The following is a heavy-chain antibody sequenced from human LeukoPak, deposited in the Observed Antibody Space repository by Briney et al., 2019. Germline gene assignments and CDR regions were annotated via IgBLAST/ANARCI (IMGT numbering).Heavy chain of an antibody. V-gene: IGHV3-74*01. J-gene: IGHJ4*02. CDR3: AALDHGHDY. CDR1: GFTLSSYW. Sequence: AGGSLRLSCAASGFTLSSYWMHWVRQVPGKGLVWASRINSDGSSIAYADSVKGRFTISRDNGKDTLYLQMNSLRAEDTGVYYCAALDHGHDYWGQGTLVTVSS. CDR2: INSDGSSI.